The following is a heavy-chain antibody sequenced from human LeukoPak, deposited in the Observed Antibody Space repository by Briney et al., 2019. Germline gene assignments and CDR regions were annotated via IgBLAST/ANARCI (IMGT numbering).Heavy chain of an antibody. V-gene: IGHV3-33*01. J-gene: IGHJ6*04. CDR1: GFTFRNYG. CDR2: IWYDGSNM. CDR3: ARGNWDGEYDTYYHYGMDV. D-gene: IGHD4-17*01. Sequence: GGSLRLSCAASGFTFRNYGMHWVRQAPGKGLEWVALIWYDGSNMYYVDSEKGRFTISRDNSENTLYLQMNRLRAEDTGVYYCARGNWDGEYDTYYHYGMDVWGKGTTVTVSS.